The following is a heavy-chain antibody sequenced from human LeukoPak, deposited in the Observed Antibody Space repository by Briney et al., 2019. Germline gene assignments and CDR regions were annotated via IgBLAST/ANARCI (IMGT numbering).Heavy chain of an antibody. CDR3: VGWGISGLTNH. CDR2: INSDGSWT. Sequence: GGSLRLSCAASGNYWMHWVRQVPGEGLVWVSHINSDGSWTSYADSVKGRFTISKDNAKNTVYLQMNSLRAEDTAVYYCVGWGISGLTNHWGQGTLVTVSS. V-gene: IGHV3-74*01. D-gene: IGHD3-3*01. J-gene: IGHJ4*02. CDR1: GNYW.